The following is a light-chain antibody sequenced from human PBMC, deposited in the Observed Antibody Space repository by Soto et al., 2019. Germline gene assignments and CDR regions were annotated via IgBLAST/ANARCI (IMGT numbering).Light chain of an antibody. CDR3: QQRSSWPA. CDR1: QGIRNY. J-gene: IGKJ1*01. V-gene: IGKV3-11*01. CDR2: DAS. Sequence: EVVLTQSPATLSLSPGERATLSCRASQGIRNYLAWYQHKPGQAPRLLIYDASNTATGIPARFSGSGSGTDFTLTISSLEPEDFAVYYCQQRSSWPAFGQGTKVEIK.